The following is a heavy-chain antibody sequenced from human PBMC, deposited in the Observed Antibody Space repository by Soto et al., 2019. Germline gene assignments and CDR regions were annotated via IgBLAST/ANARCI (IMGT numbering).Heavy chain of an antibody. CDR1: GGTFSSYA. J-gene: IGHJ6*02. CDR2: IIPIFGTA. CDR3: ATGSTIFGVVIMAHGMDV. D-gene: IGHD3-3*01. Sequence: SVKVSCKASGGTFSSYAISWVRQAPGQGLEWMGGIIPIFGTANYAQKFQGRVTITADESTSTAYMELSSLRSEDTAVYYCATGSTIFGVVIMAHGMDVWGQGTTVTVSS. V-gene: IGHV1-69*13.